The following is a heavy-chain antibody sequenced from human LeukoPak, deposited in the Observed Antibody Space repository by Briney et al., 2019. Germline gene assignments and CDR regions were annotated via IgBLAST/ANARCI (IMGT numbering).Heavy chain of an antibody. J-gene: IGHJ4*02. CDR1: GFAFSNLA. V-gene: IGHV3-23*01. CDR3: AKDARRTNGWYFFDY. Sequence: GGSLRLSCAASGFAFSNLAVGWVRQAPGQGLEWVSVISDSGSLTYYADSVKGRFTISRDNSKNTLFLQMNSLRAEDTAVYYCAKDARRTNGWYFFDYWGQGTLVTVSS. D-gene: IGHD6-19*01. CDR2: ISDSGSLT.